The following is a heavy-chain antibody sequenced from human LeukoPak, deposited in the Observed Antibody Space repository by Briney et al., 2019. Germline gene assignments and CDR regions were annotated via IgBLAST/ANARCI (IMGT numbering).Heavy chain of an antibody. D-gene: IGHD4-11*01. Sequence: PSETLSLTCAVSGVSFNDYYWSWVRPTPGKGLEWIGEINHSGYTNDSPSLKSRVTLSIGTSRKQFSLNLRSVTVADTGIYYCTRMTRGHDYWGQGTLVTVSS. CDR2: INHSGYT. V-gene: IGHV4-34*01. CDR3: TRMTRGHDY. CDR1: GVSFNDYY. J-gene: IGHJ4*02.